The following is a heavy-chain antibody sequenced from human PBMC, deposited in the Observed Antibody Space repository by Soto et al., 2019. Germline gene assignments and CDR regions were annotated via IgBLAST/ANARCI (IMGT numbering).Heavy chain of an antibody. V-gene: IGHV1-69*01. CDR3: ATSQGSSTSLEIYYYCYYGMDV. J-gene: IGHJ6*02. CDR2: IIPIPGTA. D-gene: IGHD2-2*01. CDR1: GGTFGSDA. Sequence: QVQLVQSGAEVKKPGSSVKVSCKASGGTFGSDAISWVRQAPGQGLEWMGGIIPIPGTANYAQKFQGRVTIAADESTSTAYMELSSLRSEDTAVYYCATSQGSSTSLEIYYYCYYGMDVWGQGTTVTVSS.